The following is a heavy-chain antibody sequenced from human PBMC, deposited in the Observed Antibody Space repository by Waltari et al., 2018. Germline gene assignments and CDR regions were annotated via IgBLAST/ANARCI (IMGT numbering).Heavy chain of an antibody. CDR3: ARGWNGRYSRTNDAFDI. CDR1: GGSFSGYY. V-gene: IGHV4-34*01. D-gene: IGHD6-13*01. J-gene: IGHJ3*02. Sequence: QVQLQQWGAGLLKPSETLSLTCAVYGGSFSGYYSCWLRQPPGKGLEWIGEITHSGSNNYNPSLKSRVTISVDTSKNQFSLKLSSVTAADTAVYYCARGWNGRYSRTNDAFDIWGQGTMVTVSS. CDR2: ITHSGSN.